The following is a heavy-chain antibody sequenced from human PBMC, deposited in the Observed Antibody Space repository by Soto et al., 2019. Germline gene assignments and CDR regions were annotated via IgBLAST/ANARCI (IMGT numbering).Heavy chain of an antibody. Sequence: SDTLSLTCTVSGGSLSSSNWWSWVRQPPGKGLEWIGEVHHSGTTNYNPSLKSRVTMSVEKSNNQFSLKLSSVTAADTAMYYWAREIESYYDSSGYLVYFDYWGQGTPVTVSS. CDR1: GGSLSSSNW. CDR2: VHHSGTT. CDR3: AREIESYYDSSGYLVYFDY. J-gene: IGHJ4*02. V-gene: IGHV4-4*02. D-gene: IGHD3-22*01.